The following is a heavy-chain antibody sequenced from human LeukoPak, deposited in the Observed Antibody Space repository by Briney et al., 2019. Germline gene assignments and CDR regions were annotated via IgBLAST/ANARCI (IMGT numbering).Heavy chain of an antibody. Sequence: GGSLRLSCAASGFTVSSNYMSWVRQAPGKGLEWVSVIYSGGSTYYADSVKGRFTISRDNSKNTLYLQMNSLRAEDTAVYYCARDPPSGYYFANWGQGPRVTVPS. J-gene: IGHJ4*02. D-gene: IGHD3-10*01. CDR3: ARDPPSGYYFAN. CDR2: IYSGGST. CDR1: GFTVSSNY. V-gene: IGHV3-66*01.